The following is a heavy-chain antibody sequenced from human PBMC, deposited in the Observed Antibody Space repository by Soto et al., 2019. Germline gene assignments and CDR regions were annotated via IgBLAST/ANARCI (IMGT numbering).Heavy chain of an antibody. CDR2: IYPDDSDT. D-gene: IGHD3-10*01. CDR1: GFNFPTFW. J-gene: IGHJ6*02. CDR3: ARSEMTMGYYYYYGMDV. Sequence: PGESLKISCKHSGFNFPTFWIAWVRQMPGKGLEWMGTIYPDDSDTRYSPSFQGQVTISADKSISTAYLQWSSLKASDTAMYYCARSEMTMGYYYYYGMDVWGQGTTVTVSS. V-gene: IGHV5-51*01.